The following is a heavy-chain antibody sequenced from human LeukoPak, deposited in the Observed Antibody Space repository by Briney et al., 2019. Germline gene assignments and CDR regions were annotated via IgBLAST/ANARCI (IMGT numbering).Heavy chain of an antibody. D-gene: IGHD3-22*01. J-gene: IGHJ4*02. Sequence: KPGGSLRLSCAASGFTFSSYSMNWVRQAPGKGLEWVSSISSSSSYIYYADSVKGRFTISRDNAKNSLYLQMNSLRAEDTAVYYCARDRYPRLIYDSSGYFDYWGRGTLVTVSS. CDR1: GFTFSSYS. CDR2: ISSSSSYI. V-gene: IGHV3-21*01. CDR3: ARDRYPRLIYDSSGYFDY.